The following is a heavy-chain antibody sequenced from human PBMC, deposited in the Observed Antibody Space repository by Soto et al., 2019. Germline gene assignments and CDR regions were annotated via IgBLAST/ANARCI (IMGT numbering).Heavy chain of an antibody. CDR2: INPSGGST. Sequence: GASVKVSCKASGYTFTSYYMHWVRQAPGQGLEWMGIINPSGGSTSYAQKFQGRVTMTRDTSTSTVYMELSSLRSEDTAVYYCASGYPVEANVRSDAFDIWGQGTMVTVSS. J-gene: IGHJ3*02. V-gene: IGHV1-46*01. CDR3: ASGYPVEANVRSDAFDI. D-gene: IGHD2-8*01. CDR1: GYTFTSYY.